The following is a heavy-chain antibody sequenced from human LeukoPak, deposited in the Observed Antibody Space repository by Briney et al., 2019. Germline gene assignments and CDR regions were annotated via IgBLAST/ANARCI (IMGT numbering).Heavy chain of an antibody. CDR1: GGSISSSSYY. D-gene: IGHD4-17*01. J-gene: IGHJ4*02. Sequence: SETLSLTCTVSGGSISSSSYYWGWIRQPPGKGLEWIGSIYYSGSTYYNPSLKSRVTISVDTSKNQFSLKLSSVTAADTAVYYCARIERLLYGARSDEHDYWGQGTLVTVSS. CDR2: IYYSGST. CDR3: ARIERLLYGARSDEHDY. V-gene: IGHV4-39*01.